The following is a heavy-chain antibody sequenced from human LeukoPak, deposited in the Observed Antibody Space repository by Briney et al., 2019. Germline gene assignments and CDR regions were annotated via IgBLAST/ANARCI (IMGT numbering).Heavy chain of an antibody. D-gene: IGHD3-16*01. V-gene: IGHV3-30*02. CDR2: IRHDGSIK. CDR1: GFIFSTYG. CDR3: AKDSLADIDY. J-gene: IGHJ4*02. Sequence: GGSLRLSCAASGFIFSTYGMYWVRQAPGKGLEWVAFIRHDGSIKNYADSVKGRSTISRDDSKNTLYLQMNSLRAEDTAVYYCAKDSLADIDYWGQGTLVTVSS.